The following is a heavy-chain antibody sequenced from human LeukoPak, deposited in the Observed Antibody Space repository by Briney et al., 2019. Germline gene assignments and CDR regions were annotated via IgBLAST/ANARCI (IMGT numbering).Heavy chain of an antibody. D-gene: IGHD5-18*01. V-gene: IGHV3-21*01. J-gene: IGHJ6*03. CDR2: ISSSSTYI. Sequence: GGSLRLSCTASGFTFSSYTINWVRQAPGKGLEWISSISSSSTYIYYADSVKGRFTISRDNAKNSLYLQMNSLRAEDTAVYYCARDTAMVPDYYYYYYMDVWGKGTTVTVSS. CDR3: ARDTAMVPDYYYYYYMDV. CDR1: GFTFSSYT.